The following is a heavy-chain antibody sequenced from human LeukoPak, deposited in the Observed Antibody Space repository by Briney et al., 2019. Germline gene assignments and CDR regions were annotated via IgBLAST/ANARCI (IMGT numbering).Heavy chain of an antibody. J-gene: IGHJ4*02. CDR3: AKDSSYDSPDNYFDY. Sequence: GGSLRLSCAASGFTFSSYGMHWVRQAPGKGLEWVAVISHDGSNKYYADSVKGRFTISRDNSKNTLYLQMNSLRAEDTAVYYCAKDSSYDSPDNYFDYWGQGTLVTVSS. CDR1: GFTFSSYG. V-gene: IGHV3-30*18. CDR2: ISHDGSNK. D-gene: IGHD3-22*01.